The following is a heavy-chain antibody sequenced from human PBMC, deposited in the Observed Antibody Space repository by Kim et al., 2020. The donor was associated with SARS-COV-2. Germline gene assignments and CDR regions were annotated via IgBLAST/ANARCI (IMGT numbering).Heavy chain of an antibody. D-gene: IGHD3-22*01. J-gene: IGHJ4*02. CDR3: ARQPYDSSGYDLGY. Sequence: SETLSLTCTVSGGSISSSSYYWGWIRQPPGKGLEWIGSIYYSGSTYYNPSLKSRVTISVDTSKNQFSLKLSSVTAADTAVYYCARQPYDSSGYDLGYWGQGTLVTVSS. CDR2: IYYSGST. CDR1: GGSISSSSYY. V-gene: IGHV4-39*01.